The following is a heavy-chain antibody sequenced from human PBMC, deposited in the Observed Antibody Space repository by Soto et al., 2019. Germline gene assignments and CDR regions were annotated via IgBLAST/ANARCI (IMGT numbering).Heavy chain of an antibody. CDR2: IYIGGRT. CDR3: ARGEMVNGRSRWRAFDI. J-gene: IGHJ3*02. V-gene: IGHV3-53*04. CDR1: GFTVSSNY. Sequence: GGSLRLSCAASGFTVSSNYMSWVRQAPGKGLEWVSVIYIGGRTYYGDSVKDRFTISRHNSKNTPYLQMNSLRAEDTAVYYCARGEMVNGRSRWRAFDIWGQGTMVTVSS. D-gene: IGHD2-8*01.